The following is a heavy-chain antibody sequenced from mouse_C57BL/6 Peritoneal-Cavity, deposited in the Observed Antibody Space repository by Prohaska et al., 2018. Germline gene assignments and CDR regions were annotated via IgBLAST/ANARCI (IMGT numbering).Heavy chain of an antibody. CDR1: GFTFSDYG. V-gene: IGHV5-17*01. CDR2: ISSGSSTI. D-gene: IGHD2-10*02. Sequence: EVQLVESGGGLVKPGGSLKLSCAASGFTFSDYGMHWVRQAPEKGLVWVAYISSGSSTIYYADTVKCRFTISRDNAKNTLFLQMTSLRSEDTAMYYCAKYGNYVRAYWGQGTLVTVSA. J-gene: IGHJ3*01. CDR3: AKYGNYVRAY.